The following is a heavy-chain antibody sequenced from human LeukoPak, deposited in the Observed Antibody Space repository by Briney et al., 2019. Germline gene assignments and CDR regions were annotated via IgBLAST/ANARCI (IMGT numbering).Heavy chain of an antibody. D-gene: IGHD3-16*01. CDR3: AKDRGIDDYVWGSWNY. CDR2: ISGSGGST. J-gene: IGHJ4*02. CDR1: GFTFSSYA. V-gene: IGHV3-23*01. Sequence: GGSLRLSCAASGFTFSSYAMSWVRQAPGKGLEWVSAISGSGGSTYYADSVKGRFTISRDNSKNTLYLQMNSLRAEDTAVYYRAKDRGIDDYVWGSWNYWGQGTLVTVSS.